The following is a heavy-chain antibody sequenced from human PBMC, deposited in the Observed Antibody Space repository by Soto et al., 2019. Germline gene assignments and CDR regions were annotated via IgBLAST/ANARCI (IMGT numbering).Heavy chain of an antibody. CDR3: AREGGSETLQPSYNWFDT. CDR1: GYTFTDYH. D-gene: IGHD6-25*01. V-gene: IGHV1-2*02. J-gene: IGHJ5*02. Sequence: QVQLVQSGAEVKKPGASEKVSCKASGYTFTDYHIHWVRQAPGQGLEFMGWINANNGGAGSAQQFQGRVTVTRDTSITTVYMELSNLRSDDTAVYYCAREGGSETLQPSYNWFDTWGQGTLVTVSS. CDR2: INANNGGA.